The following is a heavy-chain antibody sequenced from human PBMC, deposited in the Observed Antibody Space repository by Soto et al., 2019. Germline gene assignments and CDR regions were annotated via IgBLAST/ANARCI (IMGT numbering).Heavy chain of an antibody. CDR1: GFTFSSYD. CDR3: ASWYSRSSYYYYCIDV. D-gene: IGHD6-13*01. CDR2: IGTAGDT. J-gene: IGHJ6*02. V-gene: IGHV3-13*01. Sequence: GGSLRLSCAASGFTFSSYDMHWVRQATGKGLEWVSAIGTAGDTYYPGSVKGRFTISRENAKNSLYLQMNNLRAEDSALYYCASWYSRSSYYYYCIDVWGQGTMVTVSS.